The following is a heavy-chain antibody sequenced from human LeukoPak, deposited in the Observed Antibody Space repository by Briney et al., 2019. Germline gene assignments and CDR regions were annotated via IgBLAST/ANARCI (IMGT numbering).Heavy chain of an antibody. CDR2: MNSNSGDT. J-gene: IGHJ5*02. Sequence: GASVKVSCKASGYPFTSYDLNWVRQATGQRLEWMGWMNSNSGDTAYAPKFQGRVTMTRNTSISTAYMELSSLRPEDTAVYYCARLPRYFGASWGQGTLVTVSS. V-gene: IGHV1-8*01. CDR1: GYPFTSYD. D-gene: IGHD3-9*01. CDR3: ARLPRYFGAS.